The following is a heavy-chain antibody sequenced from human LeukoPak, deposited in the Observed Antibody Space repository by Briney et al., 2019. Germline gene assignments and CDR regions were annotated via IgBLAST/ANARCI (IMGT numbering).Heavy chain of an antibody. D-gene: IGHD6-13*01. V-gene: IGHV4-34*01. CDR2: INHSGST. CDR3: AKEAAAGISKY. CDR1: GGSFSGYY. Sequence: PSETLSLTCAVYGGSFSGYYWSWIRQPPGKGLEWIGEINHSGSTNYNPSLKSRVTISVDTSKNQFSLKLSSVTAADTAVYYCAKEAAAGISKYWGQGTLVTVSS. J-gene: IGHJ4*02.